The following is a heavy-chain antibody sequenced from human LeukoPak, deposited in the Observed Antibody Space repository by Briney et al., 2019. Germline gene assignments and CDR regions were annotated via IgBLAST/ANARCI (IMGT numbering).Heavy chain of an antibody. V-gene: IGHV1-46*01. Sequence: GASVKVSCKASGYIFTSYYIHWVRQAPGQGLEWMGIINPSGGSTSYAQKFQGRVTMTSQTSTSTVYMELSSLRSDDTAVYYCARGLGSGSYYGYWGQGTLVTVSS. CDR2: INPSGGST. J-gene: IGHJ4*02. D-gene: IGHD3-10*01. CDR3: ARGLGSGSYYGY. CDR1: GYIFTSYY.